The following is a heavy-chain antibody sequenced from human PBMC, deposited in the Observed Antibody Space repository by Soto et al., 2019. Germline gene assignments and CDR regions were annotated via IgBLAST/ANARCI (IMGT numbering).Heavy chain of an antibody. J-gene: IGHJ5*02. CDR2: IKSKANSYAT. V-gene: IGHV3-73*02. CDR3: XRXXXXXXXRXPWFDP. CDR1: GFSFSGSS. Sequence: EVQLVESGGGLVQPGGSLKLSCAASGFSFSGSSMHWVRQASGKGLEXVGRIKSKANSYATAYTASVRGRFTISRDDSMNTAYLQMNSLITEDTAVYXCXRXXXXXXXRXPWFDPWGQGTLVTVSS.